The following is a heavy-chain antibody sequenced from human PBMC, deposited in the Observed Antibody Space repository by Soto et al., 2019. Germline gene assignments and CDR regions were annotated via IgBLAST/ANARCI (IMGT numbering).Heavy chain of an antibody. J-gene: IGHJ4*02. CDR2: VSHDGRNT. CDR3: EKGGRQWLVTSDFNY. CDR1: GFTFSADA. Sequence: VQLVDSGGGVVQPGMSLRLSCAAPGFTFSADAIHLVRLTPGKGLECVAVVSHDGRNTHYADSVKGRFTIARDSSKNKVALEMTSLRAEDTAGYYCEKGGRQWLVTSDFNYWGQGALVTVSS. D-gene: IGHD6-19*01. V-gene: IGHV3-30*18.